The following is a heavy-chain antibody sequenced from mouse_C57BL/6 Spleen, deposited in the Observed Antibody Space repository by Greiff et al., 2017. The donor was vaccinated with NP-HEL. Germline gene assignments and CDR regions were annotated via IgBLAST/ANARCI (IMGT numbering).Heavy chain of an antibody. CDR1: GYTFTSYW. CDR3: ASGNYYGTAY. J-gene: IGHJ3*01. CDR2: IDPSDSYT. D-gene: IGHD1-1*01. V-gene: IGHV1-69*01. Sequence: VQLQQPGAELVMPGASVKLSCKASGYTFTSYWMHWVKQRPGQGLEWIGEIDPSDSYTNYNQKFKGKSTLTVDKSSSTAYMQLSSLTSEDSAVYYCASGNYYGTAYWGQGTLVTVSA.